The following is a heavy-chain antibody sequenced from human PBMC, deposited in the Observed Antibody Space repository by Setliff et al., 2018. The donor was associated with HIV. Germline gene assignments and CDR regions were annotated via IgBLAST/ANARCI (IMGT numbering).Heavy chain of an antibody. CDR1: GYTSTSFS. J-gene: IGHJ6*02. CDR3: ASPSFGDVDYYYGMDV. D-gene: IGHD3-10*01. Sequence: ASVKVSCKASGYTSTSFSLHWVRQAPGQGLEWMGIINPSGDVIRYAQKFQSRVTMTRDTSTSTVYMDLSSLRSEDTAVYYCASPSFGDVDYYYGMDVWGQGTTVTAP. CDR2: INPSGDVI. V-gene: IGHV1-46*01.